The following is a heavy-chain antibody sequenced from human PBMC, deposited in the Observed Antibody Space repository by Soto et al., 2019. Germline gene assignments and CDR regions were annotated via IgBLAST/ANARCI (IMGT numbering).Heavy chain of an antibody. Sequence: EVQLLESGGGLVQPGGSLRLSCAASAFTFNNYAMSWVRQAPGKGLEWVSVISGSGGSTYYADSVKGRFTISRDNSKNPLYLQMNSLRAEDTAVYYCAKRAAGTSFDSWGQGTLVTVSS. D-gene: IGHD6-13*01. CDR2: ISGSGGST. CDR3: AKRAAGTSFDS. CDR1: AFTFNNYA. V-gene: IGHV3-23*01. J-gene: IGHJ4*02.